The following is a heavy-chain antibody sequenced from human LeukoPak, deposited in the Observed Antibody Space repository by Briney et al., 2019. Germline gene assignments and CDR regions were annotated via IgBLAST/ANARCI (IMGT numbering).Heavy chain of an antibody. V-gene: IGHV3-21*01. J-gene: IGHJ4*02. CDR2: ISSSSYI. CDR3: ARVLTAMVNLLVPVNY. D-gene: IGHD5-18*01. Sequence: GGSLRLSCAASGFTFSSYSMNWVRQAPGKGLEWVSSISSSSYIYYADSVKGRFTISRDNAKNSLYLQMNSLRAEDTAVYYCARVLTAMVNLLVPVNYWGQGTLVTVSS. CDR1: GFTFSSYS.